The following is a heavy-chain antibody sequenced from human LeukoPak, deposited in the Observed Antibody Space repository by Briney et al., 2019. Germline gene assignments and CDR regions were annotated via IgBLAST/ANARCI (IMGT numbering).Heavy chain of an antibody. J-gene: IGHJ4*02. CDR2: ISTSGSTI. CDR3: ARDDNYVHGTTDC. D-gene: IGHD3-10*02. CDR1: GFTFSTYE. V-gene: IGHV3-48*03. Sequence: QPGGSLRLSCAASGFTFSTYEMNWVRQAPGKGLEWVSYISTSGSTIYYADSVKGRFTISRDNARNSLYLQMNSLRADDTAVYYCARDDNYVHGTTDCWGQGTLVTVSS.